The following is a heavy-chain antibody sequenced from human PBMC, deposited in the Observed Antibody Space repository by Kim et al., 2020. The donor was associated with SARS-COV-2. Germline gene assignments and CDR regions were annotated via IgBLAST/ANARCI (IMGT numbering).Heavy chain of an antibody. CDR1: GFTFDDYA. J-gene: IGHJ4*02. V-gene: IGHV3-9*01. CDR3: AKDLEQLQSESN. Sequence: GGSLRLSCAASGFTFDDYAMHWVRQAPGKGLEWASGISWNSGSIGYADSVKGRFTISRDNAKNSLYLQMNSLRAEDTALYYCAKDLEQLQSESNWGQGTLVTVSS. D-gene: IGHD6-6*01. CDR2: ISWNSGSI.